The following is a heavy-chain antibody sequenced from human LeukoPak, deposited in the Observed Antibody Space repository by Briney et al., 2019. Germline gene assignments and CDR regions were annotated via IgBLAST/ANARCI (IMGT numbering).Heavy chain of an antibody. V-gene: IGHV1-18*01. CDR2: INPYNGNT. Sequence: PSASVKVSCKTSGYSSPSYDISWVRQAPGQGLEWMGWINPYNGNTKYAQKLQGRVIMTTDTSTSTAYMNLTNLRSDDTAVYYCARDSHGYDAFDIWGQGTMVTVSS. D-gene: IGHD2-15*01. J-gene: IGHJ3*02. CDR1: GYSSPSYD. CDR3: ARDSHGYDAFDI.